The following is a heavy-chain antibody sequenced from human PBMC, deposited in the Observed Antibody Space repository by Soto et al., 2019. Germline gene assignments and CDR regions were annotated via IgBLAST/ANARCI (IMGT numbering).Heavy chain of an antibody. D-gene: IGHD2-21*02. CDR1: GYTFTGYY. CDR2: INPNSGDT. Sequence: ASVKVSCKASGYTFTGYYMHWVRQAPGQGLEWMGWINPNSGDTNYAQKFQGWVTMTRDTSISTAYMELSRLRSDDTAVYYCARSPGGVVTAMYYFDYWGQGTLVTVSS. V-gene: IGHV1-2*04. J-gene: IGHJ4*02. CDR3: ARSPGGVVTAMYYFDY.